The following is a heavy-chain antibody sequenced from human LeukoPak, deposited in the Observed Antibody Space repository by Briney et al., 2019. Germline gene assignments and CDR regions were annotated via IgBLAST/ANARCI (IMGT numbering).Heavy chain of an antibody. D-gene: IGHD2-2*01. J-gene: IGHJ4*02. CDR2: IYYSGST. V-gene: IGHV4-39*01. Sequence: PSETLSLTCTVSGGSISSSSYYWGWIRQPPGKGLEWIGSIYYSGSTYYNPSLKSRVTISVDTSKNQFSLKLSSVTAADTAVYYCARHLVVPAAYFDYWGQGTLVTVSS. CDR1: GGSISSSSYY. CDR3: ARHLVVPAAYFDY.